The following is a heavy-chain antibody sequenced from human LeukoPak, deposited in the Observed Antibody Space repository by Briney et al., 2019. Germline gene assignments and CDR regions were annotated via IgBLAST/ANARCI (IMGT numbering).Heavy chain of an antibody. CDR3: TADPHGDYIVS. CDR1: GFTFSNPW. D-gene: IGHD4-17*01. CDR2: IKSKTDGGTT. J-gene: IGHJ4*02. Sequence: GGSLRLSCAASGFTFSNPWMSWVREAPGKGLEWVGSIKSKTDGGTTDYAAPVKGRFTISRDDSKDTLYLQMNSLKTEDTAVYYCTADPHGDYIVSWGQGTLVTVSS. V-gene: IGHV3-15*01.